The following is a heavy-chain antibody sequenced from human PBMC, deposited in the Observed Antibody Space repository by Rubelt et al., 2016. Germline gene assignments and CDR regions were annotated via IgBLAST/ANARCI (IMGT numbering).Heavy chain of an antibody. V-gene: IGHV4-59*01. D-gene: IGHD1-7*01. CDR1: GGSISSYY. Sequence: QVQLQESGPGLVKPSETLSLTCTVSGGSISSYYWSWIRQPPGKGLEWIGYIYYSGSTNYNPSLKSRVTISVDTSKKQFSLKPRSVTGADTAVYYCARAPGDELGGGWFDPWGQGTLVTVSS. J-gene: IGHJ5*02. CDR3: ARAPGDELGGGWFDP. CDR2: IYYSGST.